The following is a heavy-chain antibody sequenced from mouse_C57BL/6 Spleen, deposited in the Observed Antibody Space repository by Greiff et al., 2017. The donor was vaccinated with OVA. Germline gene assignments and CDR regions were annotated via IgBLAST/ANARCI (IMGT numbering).Heavy chain of an antibody. CDR1: GYTFTSYW. Sequence: VQLQQPGAELVRPGSSVKLSCKASGYTFTSYWMDWVKQRPGQGLEWIGNIYPSDSETHYNQKFKDKATLTVDKSSSTAYMQLSSLTSEDSAVYYCALITTVVAKTGFAYWGQGTLVTVSA. D-gene: IGHD1-1*01. V-gene: IGHV1-61*01. CDR2: IYPSDSET. J-gene: IGHJ3*01. CDR3: ALITTVVAKTGFAY.